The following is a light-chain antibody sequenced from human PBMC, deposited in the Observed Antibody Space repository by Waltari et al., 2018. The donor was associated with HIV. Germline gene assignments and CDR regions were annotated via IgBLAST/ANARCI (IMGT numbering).Light chain of an antibody. V-gene: IGLV3-25*03. CDR3: QSADSSGTWV. CDR2: KDS. CDR1: ALPTQY. J-gene: IGLJ2*01. Sequence: SYELTQPPSVSVSPGQTARITCSGDALPTQYAYWYQQRPGQAPVLVMSKDSERPSGIPERFSGSSSGTTVTLTISGVQAEDEADYYCQSADSSGTWVFGGGTKLTVL.